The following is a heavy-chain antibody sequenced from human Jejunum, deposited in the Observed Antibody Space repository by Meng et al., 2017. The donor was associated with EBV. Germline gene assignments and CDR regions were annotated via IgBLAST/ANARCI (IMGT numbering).Heavy chain of an antibody. J-gene: IGHJ4*02. CDR1: GGSISSGGYS. CDR2: IYYSGSA. V-gene: IGHV4-30-2*01. CDR3: ARGAYFDY. Sequence: QRQLRESGLGMAKPSETLSLTCAVSGGSISSGGYSWHWIRQPPGKGLQWIGYIYYSGSAFYNPSLKSRVTLSVDRSKNQFSLNLSSVTAADTAVYYCARGAYFDYWGQGTLVTVSS.